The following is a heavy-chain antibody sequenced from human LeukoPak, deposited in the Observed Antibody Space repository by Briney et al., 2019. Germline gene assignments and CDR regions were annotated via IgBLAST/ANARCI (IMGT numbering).Heavy chain of an antibody. Sequence: ASVKVSCNVSGYTFIAYYIHWVRQAPGQGLEWMGWISPNSGGTQYAQKFQGRVTMTRDRSISTAYMESSGLRPDDTAVFYCARDGYYGSGIHYRRYFEYWGQGTLVTVSS. D-gene: IGHD3-10*01. J-gene: IGHJ4*02. CDR2: ISPNSGGT. CDR3: ARDGYYGSGIHYRRYFEY. V-gene: IGHV1-2*02. CDR1: GYTFIAYY.